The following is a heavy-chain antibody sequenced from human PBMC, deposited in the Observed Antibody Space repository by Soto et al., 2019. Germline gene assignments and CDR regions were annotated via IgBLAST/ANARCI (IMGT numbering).Heavy chain of an antibody. Sequence: ASVKVSCKASGYTFTSYDINWVRQATGQGLEWMGWMNPNSGNTGYAQKFQGRVTMTRNTSISTAYMELSSLRSEDTAVYYCARGQDDYIWGSYRYNYFDYWGQGTLVTVSS. V-gene: IGHV1-8*01. J-gene: IGHJ4*02. CDR2: MNPNSGNT. D-gene: IGHD3-16*02. CDR3: ARGQDDYIWGSYRYNYFDY. CDR1: GYTFTSYD.